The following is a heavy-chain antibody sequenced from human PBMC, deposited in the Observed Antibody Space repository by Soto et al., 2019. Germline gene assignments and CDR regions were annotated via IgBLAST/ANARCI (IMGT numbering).Heavy chain of an antibody. V-gene: IGHV3-48*02. CDR3: ARLGYCSSATCKYYFYYYGMDV. J-gene: IGHJ6*02. Sequence: QPGGSLRLSCEASGFSFGSYSMNWVRQAPGKGLEWVSFISGRGTTTYYADSVRGRFTVSRDNAKNSLSPEVNSLRDEDTAVYYCARLGYCSSATCKYYFYYYGMDVWGQGTTVTVSS. CDR2: ISGRGTTT. D-gene: IGHD2-2*01. CDR1: GFSFGSYS.